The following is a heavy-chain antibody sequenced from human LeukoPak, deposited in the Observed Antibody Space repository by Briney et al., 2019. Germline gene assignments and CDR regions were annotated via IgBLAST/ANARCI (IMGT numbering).Heavy chain of an antibody. CDR2: INHSGST. CDR1: GGSFSGYY. CDR3: ASGGFGGRRPGPPIDY. J-gene: IGHJ4*02. D-gene: IGHD3-10*01. V-gene: IGHV4-34*01. Sequence: PSETLSLTCAVYGGSFSGYYWSWIRQPPGKGLEWIGEINHSGSTNYNPSLKSRVTISVDTSKNQFSLKLSSVTAADTAVYYCASGGFGGRRPGPPIDYWGQGTLVTVSS.